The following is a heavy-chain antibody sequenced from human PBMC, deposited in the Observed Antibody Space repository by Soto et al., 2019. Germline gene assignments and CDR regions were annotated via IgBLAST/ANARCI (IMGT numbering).Heavy chain of an antibody. J-gene: IGHJ6*03. V-gene: IGHV4-59*01. CDR2: NYYRGST. Sequence: QVQLQESGPGLVKPSETLSLTCTVSGGSISSYYWSWIRQPPGKGLEWIGYNYYRGSTNSNPSLQSRVTLSVDASKNQCCLKLSSVTAADTAVYYCARVPYSSSWPYYYYYMDVWGKGPTVSVSS. CDR3: ARVPYSSSWPYYYYYMDV. D-gene: IGHD6-13*01. CDR1: GGSISSYY.